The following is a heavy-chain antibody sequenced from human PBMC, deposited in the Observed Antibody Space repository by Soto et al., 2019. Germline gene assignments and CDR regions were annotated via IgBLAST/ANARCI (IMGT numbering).Heavy chain of an antibody. D-gene: IGHD3-22*01. Sequence: ASVKVSCKASGFTFSTSTVQWVRQARGKPPEWVGWIVIGSGDTTYSQKLQDRLTIFRDMSTSTAYLELSSLRLDDTAVYYCAEEVITEGYFDPWGPGTLVQVSS. CDR3: AEEVITEGYFDP. V-gene: IGHV1-58*01. CDR2: IVIGSGDT. CDR1: GFTFSTST. J-gene: IGHJ5*02.